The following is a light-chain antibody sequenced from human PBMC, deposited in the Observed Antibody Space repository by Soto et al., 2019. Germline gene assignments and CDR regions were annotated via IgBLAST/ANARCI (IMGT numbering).Light chain of an antibody. CDR2: EVS. Sequence: QSALTQPASVSGSPGQSITISCTGTSSDVGGYNYVSWYQQHPGKAPKLMIYEVSNRPSGVSNRFSGSKSGNAASLTISGLHAEDEADYYCSSDTSRSTLLVFGGGTKLTVL. CDR3: SSDTSRSTLLV. J-gene: IGLJ2*01. V-gene: IGLV2-14*01. CDR1: SSDVGGYNY.